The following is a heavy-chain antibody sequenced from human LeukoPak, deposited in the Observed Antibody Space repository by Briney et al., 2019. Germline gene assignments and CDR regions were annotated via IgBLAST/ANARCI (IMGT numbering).Heavy chain of an antibody. CDR3: AKDRSYYYDSSGYYPDAFDI. Sequence: PGGSLRLSCAASGFTFSSYAMSWVRQAPGKGLEWVSAISGSGGSTYYADSVEGRFTISRDNSKNTLYLQMNSLRAEDTAVYYCAKDRSYYYDSSGYYPDAFDIWGQGTMVTVSS. V-gene: IGHV3-23*01. D-gene: IGHD3-22*01. CDR1: GFTFSSYA. J-gene: IGHJ3*02. CDR2: ISGSGGST.